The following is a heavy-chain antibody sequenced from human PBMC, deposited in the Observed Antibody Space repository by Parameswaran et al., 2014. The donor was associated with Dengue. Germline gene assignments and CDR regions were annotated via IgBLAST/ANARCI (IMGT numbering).Heavy chain of an antibody. J-gene: IGHJ3*02. CDR3: AKDLGGIAAAVDI. Sequence: RWIRQPPGKGLEWVSAISGSGGSTYYADSVKGRFTISRDNSKNTLYLQMNSLRAEDTAVYYCAKDLGGIAAAVDIWGQGTMVTVSS. D-gene: IGHD6-13*01. CDR2: ISGSGGST. V-gene: IGHV3-23*01.